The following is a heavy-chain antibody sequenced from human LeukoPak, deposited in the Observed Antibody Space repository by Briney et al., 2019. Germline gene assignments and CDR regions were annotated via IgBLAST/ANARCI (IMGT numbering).Heavy chain of an antibody. CDR1: GGSISSGDYY. J-gene: IGHJ4*02. Sequence: PSETLFLTCTVSGGSISSGDYYWSWIRQPPGKGLEWIGYIYYSGSTYYNPSLKSRVTISVDTSKSQFSLKLSSVTAADTAVYYCAGFGELSLDYWGQGTLVTVSS. CDR2: IYYSGST. D-gene: IGHD3-10*01. CDR3: AGFGELSLDY. V-gene: IGHV4-30-4*01.